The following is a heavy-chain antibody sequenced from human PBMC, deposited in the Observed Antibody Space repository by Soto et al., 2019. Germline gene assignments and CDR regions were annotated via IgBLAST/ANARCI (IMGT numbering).Heavy chain of an antibody. J-gene: IGHJ5*02. CDR1: GGSISSSSYY. CDR2: IYYSGST. CDR3: ARHVVAVSSIYPNWFDP. Sequence: SETLSLTCTVSGGSISSSSYYWGWIRQPPGKGLEWIGSIYYSGSTYYNPSLKSRVTISVDTSKNQFSLKLSSVTAADTAVYYCARHVVAVSSIYPNWFDPWGQGTLVTVSS. D-gene: IGHD2-21*01. V-gene: IGHV4-39*01.